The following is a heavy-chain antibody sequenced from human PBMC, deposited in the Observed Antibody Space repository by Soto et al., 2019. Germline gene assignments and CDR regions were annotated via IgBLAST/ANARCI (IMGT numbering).Heavy chain of an antibody. CDR2: INYSGRT. CDR1: GGSFSDYY. V-gene: IGHV4-34*01. CDR3: ARGMTTVTTYDY. D-gene: IGHD4-17*01. J-gene: IGHJ4*02. Sequence: SETLSLTCAVHGGSFSDYYWSWIRQPPGKGLEWIGEINYSGRTNYNPSLKSRVTISVDRSKNQFSLKLSSVTAADTAVYYCARGMTTVTTYDYWGQGNLVTVSS.